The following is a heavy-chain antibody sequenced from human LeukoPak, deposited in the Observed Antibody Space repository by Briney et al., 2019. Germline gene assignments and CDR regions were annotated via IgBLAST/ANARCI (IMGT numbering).Heavy chain of an antibody. CDR1: GFTFSSYS. CDR3: ARAENYYDSSGYQTDY. Sequence: GGSLRLSCAASGFTFSSYSMNWVRQAPGKGLEWVSYISSGSGTIHYADSVKGRFTVSRDNAKNSLYLQMNSLRAEDTAVYYCARAENYYDSSGYQTDYWGQGTLVTVSS. D-gene: IGHD3-22*01. V-gene: IGHV3-48*04. CDR2: ISSGSGTI. J-gene: IGHJ4*02.